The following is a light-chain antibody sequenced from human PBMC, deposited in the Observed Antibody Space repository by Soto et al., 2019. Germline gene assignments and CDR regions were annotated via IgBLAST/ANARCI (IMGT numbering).Light chain of an antibody. CDR2: DVS. J-gene: IGLJ2*01. CDR3: SSYTSSSTVV. V-gene: IGLV2-14*01. Sequence: QSALTQPASVSGSPGQSITISCTGTSSDVGGYNYVSWYQQHPGKAAKLMIYDVSNRPSGVSNRFSGSKSGNTATLAISALPAEDEADYYCSSYTSSSTVVFAGGTKLTVL. CDR1: SSDVGGYNY.